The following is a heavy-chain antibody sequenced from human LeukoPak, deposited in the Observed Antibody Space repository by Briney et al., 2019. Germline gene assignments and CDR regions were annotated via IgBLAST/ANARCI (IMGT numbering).Heavy chain of an antibody. J-gene: IGHJ5*02. CDR2: IWYDGSYQ. CDR1: GFSLNNFG. V-gene: IGHV3-33*01. CDR3: AREASGLAVRGWFAP. D-gene: IGHD3-10*01. Sequence: GGSLRLSCVVSGFSLNNFGVHWVRQAPGKGLEWVAVIWYDGSYQYYADSVKGRFAISRDTSKSTVYLQMNSLRPDDTAVYYCAREASGLAVRGWFAPWGKGNLVTVSS.